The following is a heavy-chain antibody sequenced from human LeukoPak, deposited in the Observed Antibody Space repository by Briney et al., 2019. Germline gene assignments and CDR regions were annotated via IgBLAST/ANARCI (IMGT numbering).Heavy chain of an antibody. CDR1: GGSLSNSY. Sequence: NPSETLSLTCTVSGGSLSNSYWSWIRQPAGKGLEWIGRLHSSGNTNYNPSLKSRVTMSVDTSKNQFSLKLSSVTAADTAVYYCARETDSRGQFDPWGQGTLVTVSS. J-gene: IGHJ5*02. CDR2: LHSSGNT. CDR3: ARETDSRGQFDP. D-gene: IGHD3-10*01. V-gene: IGHV4-4*07.